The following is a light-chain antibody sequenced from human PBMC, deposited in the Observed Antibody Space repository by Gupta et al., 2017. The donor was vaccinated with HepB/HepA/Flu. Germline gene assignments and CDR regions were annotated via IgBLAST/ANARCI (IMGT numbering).Light chain of an antibody. V-gene: IGKV3-20*01. CDR3: QLDGTSPGV. CDR2: GAS. CDR1: EIITSTS. J-gene: IGKJ4*02. Sequence: VLTQSPGTVSLSPGERATLSCRASEIITSTSLAWYQQKPGQAPSLLIYGASSRATGIPDRFSGSGSGTEFTLTISRLEPEDFAVYYCQLDGTSPGVFGGGTKVEIK.